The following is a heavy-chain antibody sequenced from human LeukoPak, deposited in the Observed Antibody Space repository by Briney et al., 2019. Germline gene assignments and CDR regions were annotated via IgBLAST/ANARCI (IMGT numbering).Heavy chain of an antibody. V-gene: IGHV3-43*01. CDR3: VGWGFGGVIVGLQFDY. CDR2: ISWDGGST. J-gene: IGHJ4*02. Sequence: GGSLRLSCAASGFTFDDYTMHWVRQAPGKGLEWVSLISWDGGSTYYADSVKGRFTVSRDNSKNTLYLQMNSLRAEDTAVYYCVGWGFGGVIVGLQFDYWGQGTLVTVSS. D-gene: IGHD3-16*02. CDR1: GFTFDDYT.